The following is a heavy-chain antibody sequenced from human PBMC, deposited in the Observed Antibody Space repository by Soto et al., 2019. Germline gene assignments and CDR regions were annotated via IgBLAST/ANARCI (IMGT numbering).Heavy chain of an antibody. CDR3: ARYNSGDYYYYYMDV. CDR2: ISYDGSNK. D-gene: IGHD1-1*01. CDR1: GFTFSSYA. J-gene: IGHJ6*03. Sequence: GGSLRLSCAASGFTFSSYAMRWVRQAPGKGLEWVSVISYDGSNKYYADSVKGRFTISRDNSKNTLYLQMNSLRAEDTAVYYCARYNSGDYYYYYMDVWGKGTTVTVSS. V-gene: IGHV3-30-3*01.